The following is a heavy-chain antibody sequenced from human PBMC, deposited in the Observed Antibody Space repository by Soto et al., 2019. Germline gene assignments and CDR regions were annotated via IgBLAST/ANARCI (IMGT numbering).Heavy chain of an antibody. J-gene: IGHJ5*02. V-gene: IGHV1-3*01. CDR2: INAGNGNT. Sequence: QVQLVQSGAEVKKPGASVKVSCKASGYTFTSYAMHWVRQAPGQRLEWMGWINAGNGNTKYSQKFQGRVTITRDTSASTAYMELSSLRSEDTAVYYCARARSSSWYIMGFDPWGQGTLVTVSS. CDR3: ARARSSSWYIMGFDP. D-gene: IGHD6-13*01. CDR1: GYTFTSYA.